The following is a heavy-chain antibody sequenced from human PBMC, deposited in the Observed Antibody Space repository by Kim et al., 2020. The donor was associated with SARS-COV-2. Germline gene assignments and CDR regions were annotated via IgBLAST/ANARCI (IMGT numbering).Heavy chain of an antibody. D-gene: IGHD6-13*01. CDR2: INHSGST. CDR3: ARGASYSSSWVYYFYGMDV. J-gene: IGHJ6*02. V-gene: IGHV4-34*01. CDR1: GGSFSGYY. Sequence: SETLSLTCAVYGGSFSGYYWSWIRQPPGKGLEWIGEINHSGSTNYNPSLKSRVTISVDTSKNQFSRKLSSVTAADTAVYYCARGASYSSSWVYYFYGMDVWGQGTTVTVSS.